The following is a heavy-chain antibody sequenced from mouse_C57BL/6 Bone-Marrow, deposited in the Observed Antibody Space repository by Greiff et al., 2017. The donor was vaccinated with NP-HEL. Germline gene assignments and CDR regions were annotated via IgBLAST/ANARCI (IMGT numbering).Heavy chain of an antibody. J-gene: IGHJ4*01. D-gene: IGHD1-1*01. CDR1: GFTFTDYY. CDR3: ARYYYGSSYGYAMDY. V-gene: IGHV7-3*01. CDR2: IRNKANGYTT. Sequence: EVKLQESGGGLVQPGGSLSLSCAASGFTFTDYYMSWVRQPPGKALEWLGFIRNKANGYTTEYSASVKGRFTISRDNSQSILYLQMNALRAEDSATYYCARYYYGSSYGYAMDYWGQGTSVTVSS.